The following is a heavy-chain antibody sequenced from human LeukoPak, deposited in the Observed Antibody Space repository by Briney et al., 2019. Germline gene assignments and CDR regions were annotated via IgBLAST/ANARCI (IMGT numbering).Heavy chain of an antibody. CDR1: GYIFTRYY. CDR2: INPSGGRT. J-gene: IGHJ6*03. V-gene: IGHV1-46*01. CDR3: ARDRSVGADHYMDV. Sequence: ASVKVSCKTSGYIFTRYYIHWVRRAPGQGLEWLGLINPSGGRTNYAQQFQGGVTMTSDMSTSTIHMELSRLRSEDTAVYYCARDRSVGADHYMDVWGEGTTVTVSS. D-gene: IGHD1-26*01.